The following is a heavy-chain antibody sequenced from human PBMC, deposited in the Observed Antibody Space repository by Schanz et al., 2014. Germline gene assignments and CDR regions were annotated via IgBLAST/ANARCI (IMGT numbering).Heavy chain of an antibody. J-gene: IGHJ4*02. CDR1: TFTFSSDC. V-gene: IGHV3-23*01. CDR2: ISGSGGST. D-gene: IGHD5-12*01. CDR3: ARDFHGYGPHLDY. Sequence: EVQLLESGGGLIQPGGSLRLSCAASTFTFSSDCMSWVRQAPGKGLEWVSAISGSGGSTYYADSVKGRFTVSRDNSKNTLYLQLNSLRAEDTAVYYCARDFHGYGPHLDYWGQGSLVTVSS.